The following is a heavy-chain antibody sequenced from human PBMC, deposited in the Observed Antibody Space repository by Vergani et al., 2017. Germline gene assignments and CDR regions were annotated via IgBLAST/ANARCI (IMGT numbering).Heavy chain of an antibody. J-gene: IGHJ3*02. Sequence: EVQLLESGGGLVQPGGSLRLSCAASGFTFSSYAMSWVRQAPGKGLEWVSAISGSGGSTYYADSVKGRFTISRDNSKNTLYLQMNSLRAEDTAVYYCAKDYFRRRSITMIVRLGDAFDIWGQGTMVTVSS. CDR2: ISGSGGST. D-gene: IGHD3-22*01. CDR3: AKDYFRRRSITMIVRLGDAFDI. CDR1: GFTFSSYA. V-gene: IGHV3-23*01.